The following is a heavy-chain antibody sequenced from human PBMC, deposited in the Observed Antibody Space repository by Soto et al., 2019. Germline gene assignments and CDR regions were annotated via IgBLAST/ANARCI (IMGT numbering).Heavy chain of an antibody. D-gene: IGHD1-26*01. V-gene: IGHV3-30*18. CDR3: AKDKLEWELLDWFDP. Sequence: GGSLRLSCAASGFTFSSYGMHWVRQAPGKGLEWVAVISYDGSNKYYADSVKGRFTISRDNSKNTLYLQMNSLRAEDTAVYYCAKDKLEWELLDWFDPWGQGTLVTVSS. CDR2: ISYDGSNK. J-gene: IGHJ5*02. CDR1: GFTFSSYG.